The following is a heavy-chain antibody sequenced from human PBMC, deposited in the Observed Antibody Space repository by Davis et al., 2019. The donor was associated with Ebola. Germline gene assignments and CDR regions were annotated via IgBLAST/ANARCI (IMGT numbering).Heavy chain of an antibody. Sequence: GESPKISCAASGFTFSGSSMQWVRQAPGKGLEWVGRIRTTAYNYATVYPASVKGRFTISRDDSKSTTYLQMNSLRIEDTAVYYCTSNRYGLVAVGDWGQGTLVAVSS. CDR3: TSNRYGLVAVGD. CDR2: IRTTAYNYAT. J-gene: IGHJ4*02. D-gene: IGHD5-18*01. CDR1: GFTFSGSS. V-gene: IGHV3-73*01.